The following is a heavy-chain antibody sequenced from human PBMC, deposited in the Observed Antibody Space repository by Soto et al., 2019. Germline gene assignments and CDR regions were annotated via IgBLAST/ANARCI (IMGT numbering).Heavy chain of an antibody. CDR2: LIPIFGTA. V-gene: IGHV1-69*12. Sequence: QVQLVQSGAEVKKPGSSVKVSCKASGGTFSSYAISWVRQAPGQGLEWMGGLIPIFGTANYAQKFQGRVTITADESTSTAYRELSSLRSEDTAVYYCARVRVRFLEWLGSEGWGQGTLVTVSS. D-gene: IGHD3-3*01. J-gene: IGHJ4*02. CDR1: GGTFSSYA. CDR3: ARVRVRFLEWLGSEG.